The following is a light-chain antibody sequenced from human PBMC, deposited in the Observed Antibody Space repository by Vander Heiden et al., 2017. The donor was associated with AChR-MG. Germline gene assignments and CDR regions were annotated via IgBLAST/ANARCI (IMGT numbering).Light chain of an antibody. CDR3: QVSGSSDVV. Sequence: SYELPQPMSVYVPLGQTATIHRGGNNIGRKLVHWYQQRPGQDPVLVIYRDTNRPSGIPGRFSGFNSGTTATLIINGAQAGDEADYYCQVSGSSDVVFGGGTKLTVL. J-gene: IGLJ2*01. CDR2: RDT. V-gene: IGLV3-9*01. CDR1: NIGRKL.